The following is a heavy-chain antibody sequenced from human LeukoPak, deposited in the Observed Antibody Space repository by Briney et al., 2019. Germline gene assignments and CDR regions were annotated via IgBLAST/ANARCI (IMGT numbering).Heavy chain of an antibody. CDR3: ARERRYCSGSSCYDFDY. CDR2: IYTSGST. J-gene: IGHJ4*02. Sequence: SETLSLTCTVSGGSISSGTYYWTWIRQPAGKGLEWIGRIYTSGSTNYNPSLKSRVTISIDTSKNQFSLKLSSVTAADTAVYYCARERRYCSGSSCYDFDYWGQGTLVTVSS. CDR1: GGSISSGTYY. V-gene: IGHV4-61*02. D-gene: IGHD2-15*01.